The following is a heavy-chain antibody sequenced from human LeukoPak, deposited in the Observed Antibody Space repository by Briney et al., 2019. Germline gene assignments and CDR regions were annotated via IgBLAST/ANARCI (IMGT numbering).Heavy chain of an antibody. J-gene: IGHJ4*02. V-gene: IGHV1-69*04. CDR1: GGTFSSYA. D-gene: IGHD3-22*01. CDR3: ARERYYYDSSGYHYFDY. CDR2: IIPILGIA. Sequence: SVKVYCKASGGTFSSYAISWVRQAPGQGLEWMGRIIPILGIANYAQKFQGRVTITADKSTSTAYMELSSLRSEDTAVYYCARERYYYDSSGYHYFDYWGQRTLVTVSS.